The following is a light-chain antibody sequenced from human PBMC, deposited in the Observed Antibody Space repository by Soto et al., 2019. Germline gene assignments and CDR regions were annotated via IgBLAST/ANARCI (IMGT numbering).Light chain of an antibody. CDR1: QSLSSSF. Sequence: EIVLTQSPGTLSLSPGERATLSCRASQSLSSSFLVWYQHKPGQALRLLIYGTSSRATGIPDRFSGSGSGTDFTLTIGRLEPEDFAVDYCQQYGVSPRTFGQGNKVEIK. CDR2: GTS. J-gene: IGKJ1*01. CDR3: QQYGVSPRT. V-gene: IGKV3-20*01.